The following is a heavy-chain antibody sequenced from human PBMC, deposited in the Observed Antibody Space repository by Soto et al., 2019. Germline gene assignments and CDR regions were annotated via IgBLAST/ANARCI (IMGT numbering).Heavy chain of an antibody. Sequence: GGSLRLSCAASGFTFSSYGMHWVRQAPGKGLEWVAVISYDGSNKYYADSVKGRFTISRDNSKNTLYLQMNSLRAEDTAVYYCAKDWQQWVHYYGMDVWGQGTTVTVSS. J-gene: IGHJ6*02. CDR2: ISYDGSNK. V-gene: IGHV3-30*18. CDR1: GFTFSSYG. CDR3: AKDWQQWVHYYGMDV. D-gene: IGHD6-19*01.